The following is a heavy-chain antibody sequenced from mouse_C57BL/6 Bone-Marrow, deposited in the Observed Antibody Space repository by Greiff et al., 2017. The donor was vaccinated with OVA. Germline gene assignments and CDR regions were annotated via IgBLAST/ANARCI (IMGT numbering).Heavy chain of an antibody. D-gene: IGHD1-1*01. J-gene: IGHJ3*01. CDR3: ARGGSSPFAY. CDR2: IWGVGST. V-gene: IGHV2-6*01. CDR1: GFSLTSYG. Sequence: QVQLKESGPGLVAPSQSLSITCTVSGFSLTSYGVDWVRQSPGQGLEWLGVIWGVGSTTYNSALNSRLSISKDNSKSHVFLKMNSLQTDDTAMYYCARGGSSPFAYWGQGTLVTVSA.